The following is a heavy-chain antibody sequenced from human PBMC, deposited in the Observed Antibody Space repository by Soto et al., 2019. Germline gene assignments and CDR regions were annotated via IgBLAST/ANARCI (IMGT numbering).Heavy chain of an antibody. CDR3: ARGDPCQLLLGWFDP. D-gene: IGHD1-26*01. CDR2: IYHDGSS. V-gene: IGHV4-4*02. Sequence: QVQLQESGPGLVKPSGTLSLTCTVSGVSISSNHWCGWGRQPPGKGLEWIGEIYHDGSSNFNPSLKSRLTMSLDKTNNQFSLRLGSVTAADTAVYYCARGDPCQLLLGWFDPGGQGTRVTVSS. CDR1: GVSISSNHW. J-gene: IGHJ5*02.